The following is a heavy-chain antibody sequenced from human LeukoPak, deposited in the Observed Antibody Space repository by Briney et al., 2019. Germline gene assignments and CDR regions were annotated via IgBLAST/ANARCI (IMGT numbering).Heavy chain of an antibody. CDR2: IHYSGTT. Sequence: PSETLSLTCTVSDTSISTYYWSWIRQPPGKGLEWIGSIHYSGTTNYNPSLKSRVTISVDTSKYQFSLKLSSVTAAGTAVFYCASSSAWYTPFDYWGQGTLVTVSS. V-gene: IGHV4-59*01. D-gene: IGHD6-19*01. CDR3: ASSSAWYTPFDY. J-gene: IGHJ4*02. CDR1: DTSISTYY.